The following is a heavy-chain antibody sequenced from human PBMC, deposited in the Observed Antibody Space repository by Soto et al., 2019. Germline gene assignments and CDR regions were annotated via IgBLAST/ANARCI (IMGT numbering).Heavy chain of an antibody. D-gene: IGHD3-3*01. V-gene: IGHV4-31*03. Sequence: SETLSLTCTVSGGSISSGGDYWSWIRQHPGKGLEWIGYIYYSGSTYYNPSLKSRVTISVDTSKNQFSLKLSFVTAADRAVYYCAGGRDFWRGYFGTLLDYWGKGTLVPGSS. CDR1: GGSISSGGDY. J-gene: IGHJ4*02. CDR2: IYYSGST. CDR3: AGGRDFWRGYFGTLLDY.